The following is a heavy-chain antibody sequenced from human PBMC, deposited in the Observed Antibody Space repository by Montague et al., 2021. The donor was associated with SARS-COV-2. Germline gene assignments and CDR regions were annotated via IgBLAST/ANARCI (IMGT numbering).Heavy chain of an antibody. J-gene: IGHJ6*03. CDR2: INHGGST. V-gene: IGHV4-34*01. CDR3: ARLRDGGVPSPIPGVGPYYSYDYVDV. CDR1: GTSFSGYY. Sequence: SETLSLTCAVHGTSFSGYYWNWIRQPPGKGLEWIGEINHGGSTKYSPFLKSRLTISADTSKNQFSLKLTSVTAADTAVYYCARLRDGGVPSPIPGVGPYYSYDYVDVWGKGTTVTVSS. D-gene: IGHD2-2*02.